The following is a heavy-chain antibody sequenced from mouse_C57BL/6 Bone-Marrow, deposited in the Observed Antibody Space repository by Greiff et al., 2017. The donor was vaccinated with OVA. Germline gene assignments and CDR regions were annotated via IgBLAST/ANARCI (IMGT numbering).Heavy chain of an antibody. J-gene: IGHJ1*03. D-gene: IGHD2-14*01. CDR1: GFSLTSYG. V-gene: IGHV2-4*01. CDR2: IWSGGST. CDR3: AKGGGYNWYFDV. Sequence: VQGVESGPGLVQPSQSLSITCTVSGFSLTSYGVHWVRQPPGKGLEWLGVIWSGGSTDYNAAFISRLSISKDNSKSQVFFKMNSLQADDTAIYYCAKGGGYNWYFDVWGTGTTVTVSS.